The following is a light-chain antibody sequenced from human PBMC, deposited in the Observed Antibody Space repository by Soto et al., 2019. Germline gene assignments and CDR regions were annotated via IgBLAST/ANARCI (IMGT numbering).Light chain of an antibody. J-gene: IGKJ2*01. CDR2: DAS. Sequence: EIVLTQSPATLSLSPGERATLSCRASQSVSSYLAWYQQKPGQAPRLLIYDASNRATAIPARFSGSGSGPVFTLTISSLEPEDFAVYYCQQRSNWPPYTFGQGTKLEIK. CDR3: QQRSNWPPYT. V-gene: IGKV3-11*01. CDR1: QSVSSY.